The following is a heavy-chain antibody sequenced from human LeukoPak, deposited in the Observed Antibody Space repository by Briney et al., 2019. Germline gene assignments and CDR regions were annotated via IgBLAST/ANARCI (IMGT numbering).Heavy chain of an antibody. Sequence: GGSLRLSCAASGVTFSSYAMSWVRQAPGKGLEWVSAISGSGGSTYYADSVKGRFTISRDNSKNTLYLQMNSLRAEDTAVYYCANYLSGSYYVFDYWGQGTLVTVSS. CDR1: GVTFSSYA. J-gene: IGHJ4*02. CDR3: ANYLSGSYYVFDY. CDR2: ISGSGGST. V-gene: IGHV3-23*01. D-gene: IGHD1-26*01.